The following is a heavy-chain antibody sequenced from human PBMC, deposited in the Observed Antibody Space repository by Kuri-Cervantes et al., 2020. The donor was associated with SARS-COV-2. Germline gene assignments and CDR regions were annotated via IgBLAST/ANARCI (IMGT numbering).Heavy chain of an antibody. CDR1: GYSFTSYW. CDR2: IYPGDSDT. CDR3: ARQVVVADYYYGMDV. V-gene: IGHV5-51*01. D-gene: IGHD2-15*01. Sequence: ETLSLTCKGSGYSFTSYWIGWVRQMPGKGLEWMGIIYPGDSDTRYSPSIQGQVTISADKSISTAYLQWSSLKASDTAMYYCARQVVVADYYYGMDVWGQGTTVTVSS. J-gene: IGHJ6*02.